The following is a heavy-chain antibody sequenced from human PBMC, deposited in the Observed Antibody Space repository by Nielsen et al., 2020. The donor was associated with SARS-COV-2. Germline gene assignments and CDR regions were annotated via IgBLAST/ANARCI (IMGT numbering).Heavy chain of an antibody. CDR3: ARGALPDYYDSSGYYCLDY. J-gene: IGHJ4*02. Sequence: VRQAPGKGLEWVAVISYDGSNKYYADSVKGRFTISRDNSKNTLYLQMNSLRAEDTAVYYCARGALPDYYDSSGYYCLDYWGQGTLVTVSS. CDR2: ISYDGSNK. V-gene: IGHV3-33*05. D-gene: IGHD3-22*01.